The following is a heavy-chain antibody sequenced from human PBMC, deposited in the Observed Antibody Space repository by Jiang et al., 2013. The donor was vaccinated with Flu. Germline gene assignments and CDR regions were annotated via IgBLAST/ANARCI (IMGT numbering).Heavy chain of an antibody. V-gene: IGHV4-39*07. D-gene: IGHD5-18*01. CDR1: GDSITSGSYY. Sequence: GPGLVKPSETLSLTCTVSGDSITSGSYYWGWIRQPPGKGLEWIGNIFYSGNTYYNPPLKSRVTISVDTSKNQFSLKLSSVTAADTAVYYCATWMQLWDAFDIWGQGTMVTVSS. J-gene: IGHJ3*02. CDR3: ATWMQLWDAFDI. CDR2: IFYSGNT.